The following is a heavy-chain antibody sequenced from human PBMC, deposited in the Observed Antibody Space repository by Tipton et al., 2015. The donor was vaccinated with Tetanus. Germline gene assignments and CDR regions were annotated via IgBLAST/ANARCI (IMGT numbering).Heavy chain of an antibody. CDR1: GFTFSSYA. J-gene: IGHJ2*01. CDR3: AKDQDIAAADNWYFDL. Sequence: SLRLSCAASGFTFSSYAMSWVRQAPGKGLEWVSAISRSGGSTYYADSVKGRFTISRDNSKNTLYLQMNSLRSEDTAVYYCAKDQDIAAADNWYFDLWGRGPLVTVSA. V-gene: IGHV3-23*01. CDR2: ISRSGGST. D-gene: IGHD6-13*01.